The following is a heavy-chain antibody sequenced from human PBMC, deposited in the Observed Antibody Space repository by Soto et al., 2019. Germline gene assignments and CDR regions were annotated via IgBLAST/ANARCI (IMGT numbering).Heavy chain of an antibody. D-gene: IGHD2-15*01. J-gene: IGHJ4*02. V-gene: IGHV3-48*01. CDR3: ARGGWDIVVVVAATVDY. Sequence: EVQLVESGGGLVQPGGSLRLSCAASGFTFSSYSMNWVRQAPGKGLEWVSYISSSSSTIYYAHSVKGRFTISRDNAKNSLYLQMNSLRAEDTAVYYCARGGWDIVVVVAATVDYWGQGTLVTVSS. CDR2: ISSSSSTI. CDR1: GFTFSSYS.